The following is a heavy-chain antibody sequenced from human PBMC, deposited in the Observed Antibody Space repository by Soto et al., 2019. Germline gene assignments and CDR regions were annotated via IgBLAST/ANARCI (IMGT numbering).Heavy chain of an antibody. J-gene: IGHJ4*02. CDR3: AKPIAVAGTGGDY. CDR2: ISYDGSNK. CDR1: GFTFSSYG. Sequence: QVQLVESGGGVVQPGRSLRLSCAASGFTFSSYGMHWVRQAPGKGPEWVAVISYDGSNKYYADSVKGRFTISRDNSKNTLYLQMNSLRAEDTAVYYCAKPIAVAGTGGDYWGQGTLVTVSS. V-gene: IGHV3-30*18. D-gene: IGHD6-19*01.